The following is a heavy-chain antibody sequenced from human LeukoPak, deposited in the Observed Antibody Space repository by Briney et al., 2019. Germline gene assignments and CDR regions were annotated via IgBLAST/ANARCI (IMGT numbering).Heavy chain of an antibody. D-gene: IGHD3-10*01. CDR1: GFTFSSYA. CDR3: AKLSRATLVRGLYSDY. V-gene: IGHV3-23*01. Sequence: PGGSLRLSCAASGFTFSSYAMSWVRQAPGKGLEWVSAISGSGGSTYYADSVKGRFTISRDNSKNTLYLQMNSLRAEDTAIYYCAKLSRATLVRGLYSDYWGQGTLVTVSS. J-gene: IGHJ4*02. CDR2: ISGSGGST.